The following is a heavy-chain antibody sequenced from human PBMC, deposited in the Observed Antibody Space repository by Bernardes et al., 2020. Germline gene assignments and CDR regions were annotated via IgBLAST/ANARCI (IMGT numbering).Heavy chain of an antibody. CDR2: IYYSGST. D-gene: IGHD3-3*01. Sequence: SETLPLTCTVSGGSISSYYWSWIRQPPGKGLEWIGYIYYSGSTNYNPSLKSRVTISVDTSKNQFSLKLSSVTAADTAVYYCARDGGRTDFWSGYYAWFDPWGQGTLVTVSS. J-gene: IGHJ5*02. V-gene: IGHV4-59*01. CDR3: ARDGGRTDFWSGYYAWFDP. CDR1: GGSISSYY.